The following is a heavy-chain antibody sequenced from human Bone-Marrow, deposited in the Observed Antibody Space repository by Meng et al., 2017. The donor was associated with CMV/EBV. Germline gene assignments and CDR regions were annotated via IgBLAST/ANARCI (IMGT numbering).Heavy chain of an antibody. CDR1: GFSFSSYG. Sequence: GESLKISCASSGFSFSSYGRHWVRQAPGKGLEWVAVIWCDGSNKYYADSVKGRFTISRDNSKNTLYLQRNRLRAEATAVYYCAKELLTYYDFWSGYGMDVWGQGTTVTFSS. D-gene: IGHD3-3*01. CDR3: AKELLTYYDFWSGYGMDV. CDR2: IWCDGSNK. V-gene: IGHV3-33*06. J-gene: IGHJ6*01.